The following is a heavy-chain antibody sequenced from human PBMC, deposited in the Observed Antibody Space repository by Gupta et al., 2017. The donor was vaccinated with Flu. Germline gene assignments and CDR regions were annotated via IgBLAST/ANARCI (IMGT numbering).Heavy chain of an antibody. CDR3: ARGKALWTLPNYYGLDV. CDR1: FFFRTYD. V-gene: IGHV3-13*01. CDR2: IETAGDT. J-gene: IGHJ6*02. Sequence: FFFRTYDMHWVRQVPGKGLEWVSAIETAGDTYYPGSVKGRFTISRENARNSLYLQMNSLRPGDTAVYYCARGKALWTLPNYYGLDVWGQGTTVIVSS. D-gene: IGHD2-21*01.